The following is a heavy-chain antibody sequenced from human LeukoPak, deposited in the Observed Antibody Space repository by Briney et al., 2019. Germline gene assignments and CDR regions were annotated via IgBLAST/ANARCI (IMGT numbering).Heavy chain of an antibody. Sequence: GASVKVSCKASGYTFTSYDINWVRQATGQGLEWMGWINTNTGNPTYAQGFTGRFVFSLDTSVSTAYPQISSLKAEDTAVYYCARSDLNYDILTGYNDYWGQGTLVTVSS. J-gene: IGHJ4*02. D-gene: IGHD3-9*01. CDR2: INTNTGNP. V-gene: IGHV7-4-1*02. CDR3: ARSDLNYDILTGYNDY. CDR1: GYTFTSYD.